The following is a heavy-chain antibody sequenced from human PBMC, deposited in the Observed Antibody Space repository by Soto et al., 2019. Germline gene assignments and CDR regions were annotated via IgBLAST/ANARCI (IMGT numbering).Heavy chain of an antibody. Sequence: EVQLVESGGGLVKPGGSLRLSCAASGFTFSSYSINWVRQAPGKGLEWVSSISSSSTYRNYADSVKGRFTISRDNAKNSLYLRMSSLRAEDTAVYYCARDSSWSDYTYYYYYYGMDVWGQGTTVTVSS. CDR3: ARDSSWSDYTYYYYYYGMDV. J-gene: IGHJ6*02. D-gene: IGHD1-1*01. V-gene: IGHV3-21*01. CDR1: GFTFSSYS. CDR2: ISSSSTYR.